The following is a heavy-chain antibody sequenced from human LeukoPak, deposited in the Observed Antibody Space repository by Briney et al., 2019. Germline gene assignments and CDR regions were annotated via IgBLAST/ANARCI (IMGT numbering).Heavy chain of an antibody. D-gene: IGHD3-22*01. CDR2: ISVYNGNT. J-gene: IGHJ3*02. V-gene: IGHV1-18*01. Sequence: ASVKVSCKASGYTFTSYGISWVRQAPGQGLEWMGWISVYNGNTNYAQKLQGRVTMTTDTSTGTAYMELRSLRSDDTAMYYCARDISMIVVVKNAFEIWGQGTMVTVSS. CDR1: GYTFTSYG. CDR3: ARDISMIVVVKNAFEI.